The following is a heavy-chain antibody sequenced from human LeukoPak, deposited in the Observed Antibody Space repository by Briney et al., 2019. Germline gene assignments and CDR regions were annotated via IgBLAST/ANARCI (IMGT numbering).Heavy chain of an antibody. V-gene: IGHV4-4*07. CDR1: GGSISSYY. CDR2: IYTSGST. J-gene: IGHJ5*02. D-gene: IGHD6-13*01. CDR3: ARTIRPLIAAAGIDWFDP. Sequence: SETLSLTCTVSGGSISSYYWSWIRQPAGKGLEWIGRIYTSGSTNYNPSLKSRVTMSVDTSKNQFSLKLSSVTAADTAVYYCARTIRPLIAAAGIDWFDPWGQGTLVTVSS.